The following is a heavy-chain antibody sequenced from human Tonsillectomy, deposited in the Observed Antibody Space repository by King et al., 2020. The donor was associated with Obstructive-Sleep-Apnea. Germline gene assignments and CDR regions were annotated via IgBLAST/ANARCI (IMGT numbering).Heavy chain of an antibody. J-gene: IGHJ3*01. V-gene: IGHV3-9*01. CDR2: ITWNSYTV. D-gene: IGHD3-9*01. Sequence: VQLVESGGALVQPGRSLRLSCAASGFTFDDYTMHWVRQAPGKGLEWISGITWNSYTVAYADSVKGRFTISRDNANNSLYLQMNSLRPDDTALYYCAKGLXSNXXLLTDXXPXXXXXWXQGTMVSVSS. CDR1: GFTFDDYT. CDR3: AKGLXSNXXLLTDXXPXXXXX.